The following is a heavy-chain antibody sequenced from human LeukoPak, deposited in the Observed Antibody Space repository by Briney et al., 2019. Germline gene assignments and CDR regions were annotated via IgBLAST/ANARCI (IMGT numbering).Heavy chain of an antibody. J-gene: IGHJ6*02. CDR3: ARDLTTVTILALDV. CDR2: ISYDGSNK. Sequence: GGSLRLSCAASGFTFSSYAMHWVRQAPGKGLEWVAVISYDGSNKYYADSVKGRFTISRDNSKNTLYLQMNSLRAEDTAVYYCARDLTTVTILALDVWGQGTTVTVSS. CDR1: GFTFSSYA. V-gene: IGHV3-30-3*01. D-gene: IGHD4-17*01.